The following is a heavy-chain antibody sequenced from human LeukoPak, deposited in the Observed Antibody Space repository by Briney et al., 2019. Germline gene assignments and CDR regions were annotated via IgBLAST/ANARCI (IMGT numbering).Heavy chain of an antibody. D-gene: IGHD2-2*01. J-gene: IGHJ4*02. Sequence: GGSLRLSCAASGYTFTGYYMHWVRQAPGQGLEWMGWINPNSGGTNYAQKFQGRVTMTRDTSISTAYMELSRLRSDDTAVYYCARDPPSSYCSSTSCYPFDYWGQGTLVTVSS. V-gene: IGHV1-2*02. CDR1: GYTFTGYY. CDR3: ARDPPSSYCSSTSCYPFDY. CDR2: INPNSGGT.